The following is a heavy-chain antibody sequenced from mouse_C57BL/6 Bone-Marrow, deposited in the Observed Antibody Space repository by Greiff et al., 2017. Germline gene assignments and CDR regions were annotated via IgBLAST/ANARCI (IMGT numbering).Heavy chain of an antibody. V-gene: IGHV1-81*01. Sequence: QVQLQQSGAELARPGASVKLSCKASGYTFTSYGISWVKQRTGQGLEWIGEIYPRSGNTYYNEKFKGQATLTADKSSSTAYMELRSLTSEDSAVYFCARATTVVAPTSYWGQGTTLTVSS. CDR2: IYPRSGNT. J-gene: IGHJ2*01. D-gene: IGHD1-1*01. CDR1: GYTFTSYG. CDR3: ARATTVVAPTSY.